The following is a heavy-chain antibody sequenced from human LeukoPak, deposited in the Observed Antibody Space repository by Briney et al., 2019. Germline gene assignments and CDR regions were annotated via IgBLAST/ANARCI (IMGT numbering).Heavy chain of an antibody. CDR2: ITSSSSNI. CDR3: ARVRDVTNDAFAL. V-gene: IGHV3-48*01. Sequence: GGSLRLSCAASGFTFSNYNMDWVRQAPGKGLEWASYITSSSSNIFYADSVKSRFTISRDNAKNSLYLQMNSLRAEDTAVYYCARVRDVTNDAFALWGQGTMVTVSS. J-gene: IGHJ3*01. D-gene: IGHD1-14*01. CDR1: GFTFSNYN.